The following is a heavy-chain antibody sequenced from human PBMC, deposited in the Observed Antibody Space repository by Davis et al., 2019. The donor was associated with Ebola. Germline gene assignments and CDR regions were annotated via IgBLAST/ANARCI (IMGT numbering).Heavy chain of an antibody. D-gene: IGHD1-26*01. J-gene: IGHJ4*02. CDR3: ARAMGKWELPFYY. V-gene: IGHV1-2*04. CDR2: INPNSGGT. Sequence: AASVTVSCKASRYTFTGYYMHWVRQAPGQGLEWMGWINPNSGGTNYAQKFQGWVTMTRDTSISTAYMELSRLRSDDTAVYYCARAMGKWELPFYYWGQGTLVTVSS. CDR1: RYTFTGYY.